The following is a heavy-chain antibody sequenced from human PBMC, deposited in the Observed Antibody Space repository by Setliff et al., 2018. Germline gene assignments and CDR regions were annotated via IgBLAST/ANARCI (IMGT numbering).Heavy chain of an antibody. J-gene: IGHJ4*02. CDR3: ARDRDSSGYPYYFDY. D-gene: IGHD3-22*01. CDR1: GDSISSGIYH. Sequence: SETLSLTCTVSGDSISSGIYHWSWIRQSAGKGLEWIGRIYVSTGSTNYSPSLKSRVSISVDRSKNQFSLNLTSVTAADTAVYYCARDRDSSGYPYYFDYWGQGTLVTVSS. CDR2: IYVSTGST. V-gene: IGHV4-61*02.